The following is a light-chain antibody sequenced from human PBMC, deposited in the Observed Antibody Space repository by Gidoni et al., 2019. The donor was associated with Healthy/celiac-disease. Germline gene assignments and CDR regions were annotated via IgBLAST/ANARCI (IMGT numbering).Light chain of an antibody. CDR2: AAS. CDR3: QQSYSTLMCS. V-gene: IGKV1-39*01. J-gene: IGKJ2*04. CDR1: QSISSY. Sequence: DIQMTQSPSSLSASVGDRVTITCRASQSISSYLNWYQQKPGKAPKLLIYAASSLQSGVPSSISGSGSGTDFTLTISSLQPEDFATYYCQQSYSTLMCSFGQGTKLEIK.